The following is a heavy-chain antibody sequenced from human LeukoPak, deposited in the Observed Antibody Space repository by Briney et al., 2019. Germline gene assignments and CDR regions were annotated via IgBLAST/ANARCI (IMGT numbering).Heavy chain of an antibody. CDR3: AREAYYYDSSGYDYVYYFDY. V-gene: IGHV3-11*05. Sequence: PGGSLRLSCAASGFSFSDNYMSWIRQAPGKGLEWVSYISNSGSYTNYPDSVKGRFTISRDNAKNSLYLQMNSLRDEDTAVYYCAREAYYYDSSGYDYVYYFDYWGQGTLVTVSS. D-gene: IGHD3-22*01. J-gene: IGHJ4*02. CDR1: GFSFSDNY. CDR2: ISNSGSYT.